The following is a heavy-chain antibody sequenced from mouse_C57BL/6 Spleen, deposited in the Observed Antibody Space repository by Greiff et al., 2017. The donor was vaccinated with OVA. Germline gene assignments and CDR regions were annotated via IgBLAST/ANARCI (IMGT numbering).Heavy chain of an antibody. CDR1: GFTFTDYY. V-gene: IGHV7-3*01. D-gene: IGHD1-1*01. J-gene: IGHJ1*03. Sequence: EVQLVESGGGLVQPWGSLRLSCAASGFTFTDYYLSWVRHPPGTALEWLGFIRNKANVYTTEYRASLKGRFNTSRDNSQSILYFQMNAMRADDSATYYCASPYDGSSYEGYFDVWGTGTTVTVSS. CDR2: IRNKANVYTT. CDR3: ASPYDGSSYEGYFDV.